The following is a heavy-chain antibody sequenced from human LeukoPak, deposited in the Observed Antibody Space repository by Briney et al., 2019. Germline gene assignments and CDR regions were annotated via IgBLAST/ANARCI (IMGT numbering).Heavy chain of an antibody. CDR3: ARTSARGAQFDY. Sequence: SGTLSLTCTVSGGSISNYYRSGVRQPAGKGLEGSGGIYASGSTNYNPCLKSRVTMSVDTSNNHFSPNLSSVTAADTAVYYCARTSARGAQFDYWGQGTLVTVSS. D-gene: IGHD3-10*01. CDR1: GGSISNYY. CDR2: IYASGST. J-gene: IGHJ4*02. V-gene: IGHV4-4*07.